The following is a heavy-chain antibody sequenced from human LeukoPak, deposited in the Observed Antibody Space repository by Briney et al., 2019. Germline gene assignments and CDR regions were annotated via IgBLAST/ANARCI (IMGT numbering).Heavy chain of an antibody. CDR1: GFTFSSYS. CDR2: ISSSSNYM. CDR3: ARDGCSGVTCFSRGWFDP. D-gene: IGHD2-15*01. Sequence: KPGGSLRLSCAASGFTFSSYSMNWVRQPPGKGLEWVSSISSSSNYMYYADSVKGRFTISRDNAKNSLYLLMNSLTTEDTAVYYCARDGCSGVTCFSRGWFDPWGQGTLVTVSS. J-gene: IGHJ5*02. V-gene: IGHV3-21*01.